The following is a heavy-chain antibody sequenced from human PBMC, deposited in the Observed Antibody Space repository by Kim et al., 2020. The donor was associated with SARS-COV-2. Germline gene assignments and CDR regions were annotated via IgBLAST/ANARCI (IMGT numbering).Heavy chain of an antibody. CDR1: GFTFSSYG. V-gene: IGHV3-33*05. J-gene: IGHJ1*01. CDR2: ISYDGSNK. CDR3: ARDLSYYGSGSYPAEYFQH. D-gene: IGHD3-10*01. Sequence: GGSLRLSCEASGFTFSSYGMHWVRQAQGKGLEWVAVISYDGSNKYYADSVKGRFTISRDNSKNTLYLQMNSLRAEDTAVYYCARDLSYYGSGSYPAEYFQHQGQGTLVTVPS.